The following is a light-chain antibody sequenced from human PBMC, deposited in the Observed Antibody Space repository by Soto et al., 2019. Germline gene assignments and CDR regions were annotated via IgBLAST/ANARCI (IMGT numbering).Light chain of an antibody. CDR3: QQYNTYGLT. J-gene: IGKJ4*02. CDR2: DAS. Sequence: DIQMTESPSTLSASVGDRVIITCRASQSVGNSLAWYQQRPGKAPKLLIFDASTLESGVPSKFSGSGSDTEFTFTISSLQPDDSATYYCQQYNTYGLTFGGGTKVDI. CDR1: QSVGNS. V-gene: IGKV1-5*01.